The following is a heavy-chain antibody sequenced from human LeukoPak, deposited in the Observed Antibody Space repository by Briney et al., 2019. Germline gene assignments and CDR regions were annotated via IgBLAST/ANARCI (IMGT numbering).Heavy chain of an antibody. J-gene: IGHJ4*02. CDR3: ARLKYCTNGVCYAGFDY. CDR1: GYTFTSYA. V-gene: IGHV1-3*01. CDR2: INAGNGNT. Sequence: ASVKVSCKASGYTFTSYAMHWVRQAPGQRLEWMGWINAGNGNTKYSQKFQGRVTITRDTSADTAYIELSSLRSEDTAVYYCARLKYCTNGVCYAGFDYWGQGTLVTVSS. D-gene: IGHD2-8*01.